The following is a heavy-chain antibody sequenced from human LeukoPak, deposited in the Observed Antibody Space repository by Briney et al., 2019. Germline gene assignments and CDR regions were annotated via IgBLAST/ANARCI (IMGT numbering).Heavy chain of an antibody. CDR1: GDSVSSNSVA. V-gene: IGHV6-1*01. CDR2: TYYRSKWSN. D-gene: IGHD2-21*01. J-gene: IGHJ4*02. Sequence: SQTLSLTCAISGDSVSSNSVAWNWIRQSPSRGLEWLGRTYYRSKWSNDYAVSVRSRITINPDTSKNQFSLQLNSVTPEDTAVYYCARYSGLGVPDFWGQGTLVTVSS. CDR3: ARYSGLGVPDF.